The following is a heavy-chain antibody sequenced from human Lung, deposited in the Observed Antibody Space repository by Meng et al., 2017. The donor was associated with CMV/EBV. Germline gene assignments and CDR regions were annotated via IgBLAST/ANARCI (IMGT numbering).Heavy chain of an antibody. CDR1: GGSMGRGTYH. CDR3: ALTMDNWFDP. V-gene: IGHV4-39*07. CDR2: IYYSGTT. Sequence: GSLRLXXTVSGGSMGRGTYHWAWIRQPPGKGLEWIGSIYYSGTTYYNPSLKSRATISGDTSKNQFYLSLHSLTAADTAVYYCALTMDNWFDPWGQGTPVTVSS. D-gene: IGHD3-10*01. J-gene: IGHJ5*02.